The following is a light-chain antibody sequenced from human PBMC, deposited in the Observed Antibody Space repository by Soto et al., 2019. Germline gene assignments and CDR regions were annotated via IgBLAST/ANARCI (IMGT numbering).Light chain of an antibody. J-gene: IGKJ1*01. CDR2: KAS. CDR3: QQYNSYWT. CDR1: QSISSW. Sequence: DIPMTQSPSTLSASVGDRVTITCRASQSISSWLAWYQQKPGKAPKLLIYKASSLESGVPSRFSGSGSGTEFTRTISSLQPDDFATYYCQQYNSYWTFAQGTKVEIK. V-gene: IGKV1-5*03.